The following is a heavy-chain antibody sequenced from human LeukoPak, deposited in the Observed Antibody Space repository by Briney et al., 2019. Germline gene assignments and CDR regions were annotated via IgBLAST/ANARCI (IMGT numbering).Heavy chain of an antibody. Sequence: GGSLRLSCAASGFTFSSYAMSWVRQAPGKGLEWVSAISGSGGSTYYADSVKGRFTISRDNSKNTLYLQMNSLRAEGTAVYYCAKDGGLSSSWYNDYWGQGTLVTVSS. CDR1: GFTFSSYA. J-gene: IGHJ4*02. CDR3: AKDGGLSSSWYNDY. CDR2: ISGSGGST. D-gene: IGHD6-13*01. V-gene: IGHV3-23*01.